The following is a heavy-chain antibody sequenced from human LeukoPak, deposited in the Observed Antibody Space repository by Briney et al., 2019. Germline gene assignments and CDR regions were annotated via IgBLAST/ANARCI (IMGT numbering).Heavy chain of an antibody. CDR3: ARDLYGDKDY. Sequence: PGGSLRLSCAASGFNFNIYSMNWVRQAPGKGLEWVSSVSSRSIYIYYADSVQGRFTISRDNAKNSLYLQMNSLRAEDTAVYYCARDLYGDKDYWGQGTLVTVSS. CDR1: GFNFNIYS. D-gene: IGHD4-17*01. V-gene: IGHV3-21*01. CDR2: VSSRSIYI. J-gene: IGHJ4*02.